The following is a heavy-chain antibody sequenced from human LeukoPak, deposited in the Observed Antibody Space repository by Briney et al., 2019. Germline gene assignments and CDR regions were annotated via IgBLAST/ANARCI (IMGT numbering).Heavy chain of an antibody. CDR1: GFTFSSCW. Sequence: PGGSLRLSCAASGFTFSSCWMHWVRQAPGKGLVWVSRINSDGSSTSYADSVKGRFTISRDNAKNTLYLQMNSLRAEDTAVYYCARRGYGSGSLRRRNWFDPWGQGTLVTVSS. CDR3: ARRGYGSGSLRRRNWFDP. V-gene: IGHV3-74*01. D-gene: IGHD3-10*01. J-gene: IGHJ5*02. CDR2: INSDGSST.